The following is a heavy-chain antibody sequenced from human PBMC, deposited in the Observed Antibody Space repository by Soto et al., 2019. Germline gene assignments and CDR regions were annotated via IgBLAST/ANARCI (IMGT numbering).Heavy chain of an antibody. CDR1: GGTFSSYA. J-gene: IGHJ6*02. CDR3: ARDPVITFGGVIVFYYYYGMDV. Sequence: SMKVSCKASGGTFSSYAISWVRQAPGQGLEWMGGIIPIFGTANYAQKFQGRVTITADESTSTAYMELSSLRSEDTAVYYCARDPVITFGGVIVFYYYYGMDVWGQGTTVTVS. D-gene: IGHD3-16*02. CDR2: IIPIFGTA. V-gene: IGHV1-69*13.